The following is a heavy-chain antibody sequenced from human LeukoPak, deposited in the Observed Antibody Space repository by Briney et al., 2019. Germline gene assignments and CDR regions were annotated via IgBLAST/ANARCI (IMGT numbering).Heavy chain of an antibody. J-gene: IGHJ4*02. D-gene: IGHD1-1*01. Sequence: GGSLRLSCAASGFAFSSIAMTWVRQAPGKGLEWVSTIRSNGETTYNADSVKGRFTISRDNSKKTLYLQLNSLRVEDTAIYYCAKGQELDDGVFDSWGQGTLVTVSS. CDR2: IRSNGETT. V-gene: IGHV3-23*01. CDR1: GFAFSSIA. CDR3: AKGQELDDGVFDS.